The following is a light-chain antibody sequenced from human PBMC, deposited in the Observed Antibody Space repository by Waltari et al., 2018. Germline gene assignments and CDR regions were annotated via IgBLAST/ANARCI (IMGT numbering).Light chain of an antibody. CDR1: SSNLGATYG. CDR3: QSYDSSLSVVV. V-gene: IGLV1-40*01. J-gene: IGLJ2*01. CDR2: GNS. Sequence: QSILTQPPSVSGAPGQRVPISCTGSSSNLGATYGVHWYQQLPGTAPKLLIYGNSNRPSGVPDRFSGSKSGTSASLAITGLQAEDEADYYCQSYDSSLSVVVFGGGTKLTVL.